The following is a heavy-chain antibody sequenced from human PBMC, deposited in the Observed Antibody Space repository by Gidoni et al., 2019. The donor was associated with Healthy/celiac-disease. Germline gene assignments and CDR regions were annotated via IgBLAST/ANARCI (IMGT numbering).Heavy chain of an antibody. D-gene: IGHD4-17*01. V-gene: IGHV3-23*01. CDR2: ISGSGGST. CDR3: TLDYGGNFCFDY. CDR1: GFTFSSYA. Sequence: AASGFTFSSYAMSWVRQAPGKGLEWVSAISGSGGSTYYADSVKGRFTISRDNSKNTLYLQMNSLRAEDTAVYYCTLDYGGNFCFDYWGQGTLVTVSS. J-gene: IGHJ4*02.